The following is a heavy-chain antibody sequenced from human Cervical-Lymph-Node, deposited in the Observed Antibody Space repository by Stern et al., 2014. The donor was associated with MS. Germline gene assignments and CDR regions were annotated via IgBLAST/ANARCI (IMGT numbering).Heavy chain of an antibody. CDR2: IYYSGST. CDR3: ARRGSSWYWFDP. J-gene: IGHJ5*02. V-gene: IGHV4-59*01. Sequence: QVQLQESGPGLVKPSETLSLTCTVSGGSISSYYWSWIRQPPGKGLEWIGYIYYSGSTNYNPSLKSRVTISVDTSKNQFSLKLSSVTAADTAVYYCARRGSSWYWFDPWGQGTLVTVSS. D-gene: IGHD6-13*01. CDR1: GGSISSYY.